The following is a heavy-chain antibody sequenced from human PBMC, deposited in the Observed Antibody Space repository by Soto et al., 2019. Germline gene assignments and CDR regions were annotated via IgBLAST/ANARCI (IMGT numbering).Heavy chain of an antibody. J-gene: IGHJ4*02. Sequence: GGSLRLSCAASGFTFSSYAMSWVRQAPGKGLEWVSAISGSGGSTYYADSVKGRFTISRDNSKNTLYLQMNSLRAEDTAVYYCAKEEAATVVTPGYFDYWGQGTLVTVSS. CDR1: GFTFSSYA. CDR3: AKEEAATVVTPGYFDY. V-gene: IGHV3-23*01. D-gene: IGHD4-17*01. CDR2: ISGSGGST.